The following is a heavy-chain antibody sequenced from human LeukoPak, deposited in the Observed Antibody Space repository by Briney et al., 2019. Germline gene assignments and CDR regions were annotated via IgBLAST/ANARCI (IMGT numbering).Heavy chain of an antibody. V-gene: IGHV3-74*01. CDR3: GKDLSWGSTDY. Sequence: GGSLRLSCAAFGFVFSNNWMYWFRQAPGRGLGWFSRINSDGSSIAYADFVGGRFTISRDNAKNTLFLQMNSLTVEDTAMYYCGKDLSWGSTDYWGQGTLVTVSS. J-gene: IGHJ4*02. CDR2: INSDGSSI. D-gene: IGHD6-13*01. CDR1: GFVFSNNW.